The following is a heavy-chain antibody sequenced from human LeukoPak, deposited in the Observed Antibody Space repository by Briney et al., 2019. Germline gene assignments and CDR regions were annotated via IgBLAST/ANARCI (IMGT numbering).Heavy chain of an antibody. D-gene: IGHD3-9*01. Sequence: ASVKVSCKASGYTFTGYYMHCVRQAPGQGLEWMGWINPNSGGTNYAQKFQGRVTMTRDTSISTAYMELSRLRSDDTAVYYCAKPNYDILTGYYGGGYYFDYWGQGTLVTVSS. CDR3: AKPNYDILTGYYGGGYYFDY. V-gene: IGHV1-2*02. CDR1: GYTFTGYY. CDR2: INPNSGGT. J-gene: IGHJ4*02.